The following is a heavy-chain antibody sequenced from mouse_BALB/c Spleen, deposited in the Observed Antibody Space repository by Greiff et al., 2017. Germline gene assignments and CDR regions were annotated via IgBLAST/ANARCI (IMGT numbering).Heavy chain of an antibody. D-gene: IGHD1-2*01. CDR3: ARHSLLRLLAMDY. V-gene: IGHV5-6*01. CDR1: GFTFSSYG. J-gene: IGHJ4*01. Sequence: EVKLVESGGDLVKPGGSLKLSCAASGFTFSSYGMSWVRQTPDKRLEWVATISSGGSYTYYPDSVKGRFTISRDNAKNTLYLQMSSLKSEDTAMYYCARHSLLRLLAMDYWGQGTSVTVSS. CDR2: ISSGGSYT.